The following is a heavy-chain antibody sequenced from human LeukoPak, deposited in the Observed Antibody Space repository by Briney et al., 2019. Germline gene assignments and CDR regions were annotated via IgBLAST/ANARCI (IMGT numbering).Heavy chain of an antibody. V-gene: IGHV3-13*01. CDR3: ARGGYYYYMDV. J-gene: IGHJ6*03. CDR2: IGTDGDT. Sequence: GGSLRLSCAASGFTFSSYDMPWVRQATGKGLEWVSAIGTDGDTYYPGSVKGRLTISRENAKNSLYLQMNSLRAGDTAVYYCARGGYYYYMDVWGKGTTVTVSS. CDR1: GFTFSSYD.